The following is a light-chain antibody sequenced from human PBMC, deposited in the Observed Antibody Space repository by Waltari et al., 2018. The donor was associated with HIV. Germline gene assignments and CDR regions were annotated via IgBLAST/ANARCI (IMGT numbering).Light chain of an antibody. V-gene: IGKV3-11*01. Sequence: EIVLTQSPATLSLSPGERATLSCRASQRVSSYLAWYQQKPGQAPRLLIYDASHRATGIPARFSCRWSGTDFTLTISSLEPEDFAVYYCQQRRNWTPLTFGGGTKVEIK. CDR1: QRVSSY. CDR2: DAS. CDR3: QQRRNWTPLT. J-gene: IGKJ4*01.